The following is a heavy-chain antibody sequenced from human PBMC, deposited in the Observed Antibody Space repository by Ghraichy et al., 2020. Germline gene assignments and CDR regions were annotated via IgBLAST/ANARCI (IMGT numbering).Heavy chain of an antibody. CDR2: INSEGSVT. CDR3: SRVAVGPTTDCFYHTDV. D-gene: IGHD1-26*01. Sequence: GGSLRLSCAASGFTLRNYWMQWVRQVPGKGLVWVSHINSEGSVTRYADSVKGRFTISRDNAKNTLYLQMNSLRAEDTAVYYCSRVAVGPTTDCFYHTDVWRKGTTVTVSS. J-gene: IGHJ6*03. CDR1: GFTLRNYW. V-gene: IGHV3-74*01.